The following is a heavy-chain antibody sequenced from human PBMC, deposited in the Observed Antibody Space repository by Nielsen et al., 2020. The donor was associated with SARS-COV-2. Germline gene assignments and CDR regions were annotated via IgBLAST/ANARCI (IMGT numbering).Heavy chain of an antibody. J-gene: IGHJ4*02. D-gene: IGHD3-3*01. CDR3: VRDSSIVIWSGYPVD. CDR2: ISSSSNPI. V-gene: IGHV3-48*04. Sequence: GESLKISCAASGFTFSTYGMNWVRQAPGKGLEWISYISSSSNPIYHADSVKGRFTTSRDNAKNSLYLHMNSLRVEDTAVYYCVRDSSIVIWSGYPVDWGQGTLVTVSS. CDR1: GFTFSTYG.